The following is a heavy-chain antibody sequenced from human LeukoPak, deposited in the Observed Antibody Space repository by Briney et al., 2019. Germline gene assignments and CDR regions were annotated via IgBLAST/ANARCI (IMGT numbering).Heavy chain of an antibody. D-gene: IGHD6-19*01. V-gene: IGHV3-23*01. CDR1: GFTFSSYD. Sequence: GGSLKLSCAASGFTFSSYDMTWVRQTPGKGLEWVALISRSGGTTYYADTVKGRFTISRDNSKNTLYLQMSSLRAEDTAENYCAKMGGTESFYYYYYMDVWGEGTTVTVSS. CDR2: ISRSGGTT. CDR3: AKMGGTESFYYYYYMDV. J-gene: IGHJ6*03.